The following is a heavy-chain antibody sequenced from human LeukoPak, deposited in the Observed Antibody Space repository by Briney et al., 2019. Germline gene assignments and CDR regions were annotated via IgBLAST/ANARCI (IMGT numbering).Heavy chain of an antibody. J-gene: IGHJ4*02. V-gene: IGHV3-7*01. D-gene: IGHD3/OR15-3a*01. CDR3: ARGDWLDY. Sequence: GGYLRLYCAASGFTFSSYWMNWVRQTPGKGLEWVANRKQDGGEKHYVDSVEGRFTSSSDNAKNSLYLQMNSLRAEDTAVYYCARGDWLDYWGQGTLVTVPS. CDR1: GFTFSSYW. CDR2: RKQDGGEK.